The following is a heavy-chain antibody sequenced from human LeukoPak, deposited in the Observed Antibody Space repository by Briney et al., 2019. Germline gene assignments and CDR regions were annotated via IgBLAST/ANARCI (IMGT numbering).Heavy chain of an antibody. D-gene: IGHD3-16*01. CDR1: GGSISSSSYY. CDR3: ARWGSGTSPFDD. J-gene: IGHJ4*02. Sequence: PSETLSLTCTVSGGSISSSSYYWGWVRQPPGKGLEWIGTIYYSGSTYYNPSLKSRVTISVDTSKNQFSLKLSSVTAADTAVYFCARWGSGTSPFDDWGQGTLVTVSS. CDR2: IYYSGST. V-gene: IGHV4-39*07.